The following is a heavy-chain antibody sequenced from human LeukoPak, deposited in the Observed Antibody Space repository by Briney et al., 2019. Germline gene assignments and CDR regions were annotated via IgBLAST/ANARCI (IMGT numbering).Heavy chain of an antibody. CDR3: VRDQGLTAPPPYGLDV. V-gene: IGHV1-69*04. CDR1: GGTFSSSA. J-gene: IGHJ6*02. Sequence: SVKVSCKTSGGTFSSSAITWVRQAPGQGLEWMGRIIPVLNITSYAQKFQGRVTITADTSTSTVYMELSSLRSEETAVYYCVRDQGLTAPPPYGLDVWGQGTTVIVSS. D-gene: IGHD4/OR15-4a*01. CDR2: IIPVLNIT.